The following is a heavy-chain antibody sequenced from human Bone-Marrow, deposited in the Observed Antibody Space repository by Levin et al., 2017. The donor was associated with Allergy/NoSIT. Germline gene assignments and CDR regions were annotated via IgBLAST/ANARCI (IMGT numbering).Heavy chain of an antibody. CDR2: ISYDGSNR. V-gene: IGHV3-30-3*01. CDR1: GFTFSSYA. CDR3: ARDQMDV. J-gene: IGHJ6*02. Sequence: GESLKISCAASGFTFSSYAMHWVRQAPGKGLEWVAVISYDGSNRYYADSVKGRFTISRDNSKNTLYLQMNSLRAEDTAVYYCARDQMDVWGQGTTVTVSS.